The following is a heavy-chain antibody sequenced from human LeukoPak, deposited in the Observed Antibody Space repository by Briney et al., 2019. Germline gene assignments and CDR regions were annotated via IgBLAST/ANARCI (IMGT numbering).Heavy chain of an antibody. CDR1: GYTFTSYY. D-gene: IGHD2-15*01. Sequence: ASVKVSCKASGYTFTSYYMHWVRQAPGQGLEWMGIINPSGGSTSYAQKFQGRVTMTRDTSTSTAYMELSSLAYDDTAVYYCARDTCNGGSCFNWFDPWGQGTLVTVSS. V-gene: IGHV1-46*01. CDR2: INPSGGST. J-gene: IGHJ5*02. CDR3: ARDTCNGGSCFNWFDP.